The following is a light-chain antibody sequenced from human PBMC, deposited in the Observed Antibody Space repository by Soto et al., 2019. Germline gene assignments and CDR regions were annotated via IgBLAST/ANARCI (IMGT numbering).Light chain of an antibody. CDR2: DVS. CDR3: QQYNILST. CDR1: QDIGTK. J-gene: IGKJ1*01. V-gene: IGKV3-15*01. Sequence: EIVMTQSPAILSVSPGETGTLSCRASQDIGTKLAWYQQKPGQAPRLLMYDVSTRASAAPARFSGSGSGTEFTLTISSLHPDDFATYYCQQYNILSTFGQGTKVDIK.